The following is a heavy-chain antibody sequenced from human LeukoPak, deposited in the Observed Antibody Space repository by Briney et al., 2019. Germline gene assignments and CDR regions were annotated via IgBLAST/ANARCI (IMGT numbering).Heavy chain of an antibody. CDR1: GGSISSSNW. J-gene: IGHJ4*02. CDR2: IYHSGST. CDR3: ARSHGDYGLGYYYFDY. Sequence: SETLSLTCAVSGGSISSSNWWSWVRQPPGRGLEWIGEIYHSGSTNYNPSLKSRVTISVDKSKNQFSLKLSSVTAADTAVYYCARSHGDYGLGYYYFDYWGQGTLVTVSS. V-gene: IGHV4-4*02. D-gene: IGHD4-17*01.